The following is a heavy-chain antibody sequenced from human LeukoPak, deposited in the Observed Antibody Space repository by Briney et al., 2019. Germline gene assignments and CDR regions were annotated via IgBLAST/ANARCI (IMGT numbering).Heavy chain of an antibody. D-gene: IGHD1-26*01. CDR2: IRGSGASA. V-gene: IGHV3-23*01. CDR1: GFTFSSYA. CDR3: AKGWDAFDI. Sequence: GGSLRLSCAPYGFTFSSYAMSWVRQAPGKGLGWVSAIRGSGASAHYGDSVKGRFTIARDNSKNTLYLQMNSLRAEDTAVYYCAKGWDAFDIWGQGTMVTVSS. J-gene: IGHJ3*02.